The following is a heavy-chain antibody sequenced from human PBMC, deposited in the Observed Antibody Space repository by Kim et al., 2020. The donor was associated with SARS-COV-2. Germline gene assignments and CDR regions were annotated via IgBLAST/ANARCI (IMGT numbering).Heavy chain of an antibody. D-gene: IGHD3-3*01. Sequence: SETLSLTCAVYGGSFSGYYWSWIRQPPGKGLEWIGEINHSGSTNYNPSLKSRVTISVDTSKNQFSLKLSSVTAADTAVYYCARRRAIFGVVIVYYYGMDVWGQGTTVTVSS. CDR3: ARRRAIFGVVIVYYYGMDV. CDR2: INHSGST. J-gene: IGHJ6*02. V-gene: IGHV4-34*01. CDR1: GGSFSGYY.